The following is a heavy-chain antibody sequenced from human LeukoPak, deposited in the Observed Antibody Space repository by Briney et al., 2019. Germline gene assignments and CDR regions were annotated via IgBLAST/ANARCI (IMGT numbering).Heavy chain of an antibody. Sequence: PGGSLRLSCTASGFTFSNYWMSWVRQSPEKGLEWVANRKQDGSETVYVDSVKGRFTISRENAQTSLYLQKSSLRAEDTAVYYCARDPYSSSWSYGMDVWGQGTTVTVSS. D-gene: IGHD6-13*01. CDR3: ARDPYSSSWSYGMDV. CDR2: RKQDGSET. V-gene: IGHV3-7*05. J-gene: IGHJ6*02. CDR1: GFTFSNYW.